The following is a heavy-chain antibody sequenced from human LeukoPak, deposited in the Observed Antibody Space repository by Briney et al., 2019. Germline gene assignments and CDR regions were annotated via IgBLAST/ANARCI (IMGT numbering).Heavy chain of an antibody. Sequence: ASVKVSCKASGYTFTSYYMHWVRQAPGQGLEWMGWISAYNGNTNYAQKLQGRVTMTTDTSTSTAYMELRSLRSDDTAVYYCAREMRYFDWLYFDYWGQGTLVTVSS. D-gene: IGHD3-9*01. V-gene: IGHV1-18*04. CDR1: GYTFTSYY. J-gene: IGHJ4*02. CDR3: AREMRYFDWLYFDY. CDR2: ISAYNGNT.